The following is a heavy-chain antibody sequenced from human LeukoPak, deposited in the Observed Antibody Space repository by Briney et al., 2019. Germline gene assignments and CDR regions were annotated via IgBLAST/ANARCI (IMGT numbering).Heavy chain of an antibody. J-gene: IGHJ4*02. Sequence: PGGSLRLSCAASGFTFEAYGMTWVRQAPGKGLEWVSGINWNGGTTGYADSVKGRFTISRDNAKNSLYLQMSSLRAEDTALYHCARTRYSGSYGGADYWGQGTLVTVSS. V-gene: IGHV3-20*01. CDR1: GFTFEAYG. D-gene: IGHD1-26*01. CDR2: INWNGGTT. CDR3: ARTRYSGSYGGADY.